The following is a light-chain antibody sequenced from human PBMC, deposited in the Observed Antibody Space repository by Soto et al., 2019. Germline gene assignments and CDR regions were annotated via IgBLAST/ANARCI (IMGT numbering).Light chain of an antibody. Sequence: EIVLTQSPGTLSLSPGGRATLSCRASQSVSSNYLAWYQQTPGQAPRLLIYAASSRATGIPDRFSGSGSGTDFTLTISRLEPEDSAVYYCQQYGSSPYTFGQGTKLAIK. CDR2: AAS. V-gene: IGKV3-20*01. CDR1: QSVSSNY. J-gene: IGKJ2*01. CDR3: QQYGSSPYT.